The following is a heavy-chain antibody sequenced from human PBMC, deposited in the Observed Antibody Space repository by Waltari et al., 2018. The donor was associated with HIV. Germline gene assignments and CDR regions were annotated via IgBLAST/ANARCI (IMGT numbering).Heavy chain of an antibody. V-gene: IGHV3-21*02. CDR1: GFSLSTYT. CDR3: AADLGGSHDA. J-gene: IGHJ5*02. CDR2: ISSTSRHI. Sequence: EVQLVESGGGLVKPGGSLRLSCAASGFSLSTYTMNWVRQAPEKGLEWISSISSTSRHIFYSDSVRGRFTISRDNARNSLSLLMTGLRADDTGVYYCAADLGGSHDAWGQGSLVTVSS. D-gene: IGHD1-26*01.